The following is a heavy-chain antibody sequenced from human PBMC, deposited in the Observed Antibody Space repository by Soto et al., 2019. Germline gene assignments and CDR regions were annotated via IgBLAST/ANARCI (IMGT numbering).Heavy chain of an antibody. CDR3: AKGLRYCSGGGCYVVDH. Sequence: GGALRVSCADSGFTFSSCGMHWGRQAPGKGLEWVSVISYDGSYKYYADSVKGRFTISRDNSKSTLYLQMHSLRAEDTAVYYCAKGLRYCSGGGCYVVDHWGQGTQVTAPQ. D-gene: IGHD2-15*01. CDR2: ISYDGSYK. J-gene: IGHJ4*02. CDR1: GFTFSSCG. V-gene: IGHV3-30*18.